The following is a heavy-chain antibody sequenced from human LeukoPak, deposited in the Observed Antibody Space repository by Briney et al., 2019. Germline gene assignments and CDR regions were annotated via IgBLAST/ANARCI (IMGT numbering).Heavy chain of an antibody. J-gene: IGHJ6*04. D-gene: IGHD4-23*01. CDR2: ISYTGTYI. Sequence: GGSLRLSCAASAFSLNAYNMNWVRQAPGKGLEWVSSISYTGTYIYYADSVKGRFTISRDNSKNTLYLQMNSLRAEDTAVYYCANDGGNFPDVWGKGTTVTVSS. CDR3: ANDGGNFPDV. V-gene: IGHV3-21*01. CDR1: AFSLNAYN.